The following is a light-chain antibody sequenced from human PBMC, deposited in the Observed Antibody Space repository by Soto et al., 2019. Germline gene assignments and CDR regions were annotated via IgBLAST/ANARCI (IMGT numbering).Light chain of an antibody. V-gene: IGKV3-20*01. CDR2: GAS. J-gene: IGKJ2*01. CDR1: QSVSSSY. CDR3: QQYVISPPMYT. Sequence: ENVLTQSPGTVSLSPGERATLSCRASQSVSSSYLVWYQQKPGQAPRLHIYGASTRATGIPDRFSGSGSGTDFTLSISRLEPEDFAVYYCQQYVISPPMYTFGQGTKLEI.